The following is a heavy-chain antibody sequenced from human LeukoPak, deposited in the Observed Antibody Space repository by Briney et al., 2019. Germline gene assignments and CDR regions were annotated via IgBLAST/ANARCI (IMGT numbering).Heavy chain of an antibody. CDR3: AREREYYHSSGPHEWYYYYMDV. CDR2: IYTTGST. J-gene: IGHJ6*03. D-gene: IGHD3-22*01. Sequence: SETLSLTCTVSGGSITTYYWSWIRQPAGKGLEWIGRIYTTGSTNYNPSLKNRVTMSLDTSKNQFSLKLSSVTAADTAVYYCAREREYYHSSGPHEWYYYYMDVWGKGTTVTVSS. V-gene: IGHV4-4*07. CDR1: GGSITTYY.